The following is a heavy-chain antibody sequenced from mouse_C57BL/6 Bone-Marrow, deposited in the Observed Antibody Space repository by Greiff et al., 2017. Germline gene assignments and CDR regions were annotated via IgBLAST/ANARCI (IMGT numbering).Heavy chain of an antibody. J-gene: IGHJ4*01. CDR2: IYWDDDK. D-gene: IGHD2-5*01. Sequence: QVTLKESGPGILQSSQTLSLTCSFSGFSLSTSGMGVSWIRQPSGKGLEWLAHIYWDDDKRYNPSLKSRLTISKDTSKNQVFLKIANVDTADTATYYCAFYSNLGYYYAMDYWGQGTSVTVSS. CDR1: GFSLSTSGMG. V-gene: IGHV8-12*01. CDR3: AFYSNLGYYYAMDY.